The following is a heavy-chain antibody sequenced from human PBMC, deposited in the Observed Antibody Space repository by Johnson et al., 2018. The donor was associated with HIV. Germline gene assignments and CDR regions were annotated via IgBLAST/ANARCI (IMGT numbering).Heavy chain of an antibody. V-gene: IGHV3-23*04. CDR1: GFTFNNYA. J-gene: IGHJ3*02. D-gene: IGHD5-18*01. CDR3: ARAYTYGAFDI. Sequence: VQLVESGGGLVQPVGSLRLSCAASGFTFNNYAMTWVRQVPGKGLEWVSGISGSGDNTHYADSVKGRFTISRDNSKNTLYLQMNSLRAEDTAVYYCARAYTYGAFDIWGQGTMVTVSS. CDR2: ISGSGDNT.